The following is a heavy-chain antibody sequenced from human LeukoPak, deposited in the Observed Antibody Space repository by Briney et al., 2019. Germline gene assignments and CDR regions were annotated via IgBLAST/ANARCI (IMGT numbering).Heavy chain of an antibody. Sequence: GGSLRLSCAASGFTLSNHPMYWVRQAPGKGLEWVSSLSDTGDSTHYADSVKGRSTTSRDSARSALYLQMNSLRAEDTAVYYCAKGDCSSGSCYFDYWGQGSQVTVSS. CDR1: GFTLSNHP. D-gene: IGHD2-15*01. V-gene: IGHV3-23*01. CDR2: LSDTGDST. J-gene: IGHJ4*02. CDR3: AKGDCSSGSCYFDY.